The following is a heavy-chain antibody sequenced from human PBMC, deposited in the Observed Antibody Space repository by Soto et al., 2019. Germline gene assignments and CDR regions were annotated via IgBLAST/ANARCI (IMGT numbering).Heavy chain of an antibody. Sequence: ASVKVSCKTSGGTFSNYVISWVRQAPGQGLEWMGGIIPIFGTVNYTQKLQGRVTITADESTSTAYMELISLRSEDTAVYYCARAYDSSGYYYYDALDIWGQGTMVTVSS. CDR3: ARAYDSSGYYYYDALDI. J-gene: IGHJ3*02. CDR1: GGTFSNYV. D-gene: IGHD3-22*01. CDR2: IIPIFGTV. V-gene: IGHV1-69*13.